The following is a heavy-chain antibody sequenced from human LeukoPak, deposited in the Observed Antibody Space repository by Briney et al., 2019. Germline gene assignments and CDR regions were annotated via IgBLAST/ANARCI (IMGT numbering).Heavy chain of an antibody. D-gene: IGHD2-15*01. CDR3: VRGGSKAAATFDC. Sequence: SEILSLTCTVSGGSISGYYWCWLRPPAGKGLEWIGHIHTSGNTNYNPSLKSRVTMSVDTSNNQFSLRVSSVTAAVTAIYYCVRGGSKAAATFDCWGQGTLVTVFS. V-gene: IGHV4-4*07. J-gene: IGHJ4*02. CDR2: IHTSGNT. CDR1: GGSISGYY.